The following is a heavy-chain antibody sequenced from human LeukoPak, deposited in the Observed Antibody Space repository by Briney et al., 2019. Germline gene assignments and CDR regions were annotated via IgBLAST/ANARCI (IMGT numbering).Heavy chain of an antibody. D-gene: IGHD1-26*01. CDR2: ISYDGSNK. CDR3: ARGGLNSGSYFYFDY. CDR1: GFTFSSYA. J-gene: IGHJ4*02. Sequence: PGGSLRLSCAASGFTFSSYAMHWVRQAPGKGLEWVAVISYDGSNKYYADSVKGRFTISRDNSKNTLYLQMNSLRAEDTAVYYCARGGLNSGSYFYFDYWGQGTLVTVSS. V-gene: IGHV3-30*04.